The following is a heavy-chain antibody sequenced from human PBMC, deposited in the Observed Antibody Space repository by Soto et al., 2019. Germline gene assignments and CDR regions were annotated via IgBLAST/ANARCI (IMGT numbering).Heavy chain of an antibody. V-gene: IGHV4-59*11. D-gene: IGHD2-15*01. CDR2: IYYSGST. CDR3: ARSRGSTRSFDY. Sequence: SSETLSLTCTVSGGSISTHWWSWIRQPPRKGLEWIGYIYYSGSTNYNPSLKSRVTISVDTSKNQFSLKLTSVTAADTAVYYCARSRGSTRSFDYWGQGTLVTVSS. J-gene: IGHJ4*02. CDR1: GGSISTHW.